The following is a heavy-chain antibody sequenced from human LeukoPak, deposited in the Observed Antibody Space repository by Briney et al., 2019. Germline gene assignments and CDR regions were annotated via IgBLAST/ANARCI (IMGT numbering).Heavy chain of an antibody. CDR3: ARLPYCGGDCYPNWFDT. J-gene: IGHJ5*02. CDR2: IYPDDSAT. CDR1: GYSFTNYW. Sequence: GESLKISCKGSGYSFTNYWIGWVRQMPGKGLELMGVIYPDDSATRYSPSFQGQVAISVDKSIRTAYLQWSSLKASDIAMYYCARLPYCGGDCYPNWFDTWGQGTLVTVSS. V-gene: IGHV5-51*01. D-gene: IGHD2-21*02.